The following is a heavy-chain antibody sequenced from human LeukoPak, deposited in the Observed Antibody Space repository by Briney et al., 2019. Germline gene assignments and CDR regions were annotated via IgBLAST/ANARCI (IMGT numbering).Heavy chain of an antibody. CDR2: IKLDGSEK. J-gene: IGHJ5*02. Sequence: GGSLRLSCVASGFTFGKYWMSWVRQAPGKGLEWVANIKLDGSEKNYVDSVKGRFTISRDNAKNSLYLQMNSLRAEDTAMYYCAKAAYLWISWGQGTLVTVSS. D-gene: IGHD1-1*01. CDR1: GFTFGKYW. V-gene: IGHV3-7*03. CDR3: AKAAYLWIS.